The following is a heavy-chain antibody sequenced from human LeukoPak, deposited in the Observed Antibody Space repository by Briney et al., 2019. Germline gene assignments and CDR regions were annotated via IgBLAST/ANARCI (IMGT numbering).Heavy chain of an antibody. D-gene: IGHD2-15*01. V-gene: IGHV3-48*01. CDR2: ISSSSSNI. CDR1: GFPFSSYS. CDR3: ARGEAVVVVGNH. J-gene: IGHJ4*02. Sequence: GGSLRLSCAASGFPFSSYSMNWVRQAPGKGLEWVSYISSSSSNIYYADSVKGRFTISRDNAKNSLYLQMNSLRGEDPAVYYCARGEAVVVVGNHWGQGTLVTVSS.